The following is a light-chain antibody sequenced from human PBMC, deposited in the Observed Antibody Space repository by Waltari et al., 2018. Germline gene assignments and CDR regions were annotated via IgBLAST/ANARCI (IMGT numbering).Light chain of an antibody. Sequence: EIVMTQSPATLSVSPGVRATLSCRASQSVSSNLAWYQQKPGQAPRRLIYGASTRATGIPARFSGSGSGTEFTLTISSLQSEDFAVYYCQQYNNWPLTFGGGTKVEIK. CDR2: GAS. CDR3: QQYNNWPLT. V-gene: IGKV3-15*01. CDR1: QSVSSN. J-gene: IGKJ4*01.